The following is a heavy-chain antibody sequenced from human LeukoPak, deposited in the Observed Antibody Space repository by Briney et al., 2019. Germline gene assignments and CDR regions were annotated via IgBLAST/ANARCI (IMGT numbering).Heavy chain of an antibody. J-gene: IGHJ3*02. CDR1: GGSISSYY. Sequence: PSETLSLTCTVSGGSISSYYWSWMRQPPGKSLEWIGYIHYSGSTNYNPSLKSRVTISVDTSKNQFSLKLSSVTAADTAVYYCARRYDFWSGYYTKGAFDIWGQGTMVTVSS. V-gene: IGHV4-59*08. CDR3: ARRYDFWSGYYTKGAFDI. CDR2: IHYSGST. D-gene: IGHD3-3*01.